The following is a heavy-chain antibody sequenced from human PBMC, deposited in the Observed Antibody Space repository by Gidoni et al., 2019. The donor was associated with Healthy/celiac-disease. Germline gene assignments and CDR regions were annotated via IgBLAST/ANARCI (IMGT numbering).Heavy chain of an antibody. Sequence: EVQLVQSGAEVKTPGAALKISCKGSGYSFTIYWSGWVRQMPGKGLEWMGIIYPGDSDTRYSPSFQGQVTISADKSISTAYLQWSSLKASDTAMYYCARPSYYYGSGSYFWGMDVWGQGTTVTVSS. CDR3: ARPSYYYGSGSYFWGMDV. CDR1: GYSFTIYW. V-gene: IGHV5-51*01. CDR2: IYPGDSDT. D-gene: IGHD3-10*01. J-gene: IGHJ6*02.